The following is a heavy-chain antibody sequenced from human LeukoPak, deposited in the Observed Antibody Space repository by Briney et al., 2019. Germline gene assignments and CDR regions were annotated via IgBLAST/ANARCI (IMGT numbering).Heavy chain of an antibody. CDR2: IYYSGTT. D-gene: IGHD1-26*01. CDR3: ARLLSGTYGADYFDY. J-gene: IGHJ4*02. Sequence: SETLSLTCTVSGGSISSSTYYWGWIRQPPGKGLECIGSIYYSGTTYYNPSLKSRVTISVDTSKNQFSLKLTSVTAADTAVYYCARLLSGTYGADYFDYWGRGTLVTVSS. V-gene: IGHV4-39*01. CDR1: GGSISSSTYY.